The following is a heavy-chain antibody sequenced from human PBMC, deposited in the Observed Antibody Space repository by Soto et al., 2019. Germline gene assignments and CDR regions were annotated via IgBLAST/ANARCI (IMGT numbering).Heavy chain of an antibody. CDR1: GFTFSSYA. Sequence: GGSLRLSCAASGFTFSSYAMHWVRQAPGKGLEWVAVISYDGGETHYVDYVEGRFSISRDNAMNSLYLQVNSLTAEDTAIYYWARGCGSAHCPYYFNLWGQGTQVTVSS. CDR2: ISYDGGET. CDR3: ARGCGSAHCPYYFNL. D-gene: IGHD6-19*01. J-gene: IGHJ4*02. V-gene: IGHV3-30*04.